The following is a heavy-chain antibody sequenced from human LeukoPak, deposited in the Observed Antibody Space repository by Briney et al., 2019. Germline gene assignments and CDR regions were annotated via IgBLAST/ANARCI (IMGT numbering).Heavy chain of an antibody. Sequence: NSSETLSLTCTVLGASLSRDTYFWGWIRQSPEKGLEWIGSIDSSGTTHYNSSLKSRVVISVDTSRNQVSLNLTSVTSADTAVYYCARHGYIQFWLYWGQGTQVIVSS. CDR2: IDSSGTT. D-gene: IGHD5-18*01. V-gene: IGHV4-39*01. J-gene: IGHJ4*02. CDR1: GASLSRDTYF. CDR3: ARHGYIQFWLY.